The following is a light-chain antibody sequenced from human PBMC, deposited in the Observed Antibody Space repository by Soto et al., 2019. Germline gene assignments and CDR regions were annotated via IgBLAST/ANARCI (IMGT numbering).Light chain of an antibody. CDR2: KAS. CDR3: QQYNSYSRT. J-gene: IGKJ2*01. CDR1: QSISSW. V-gene: IGKV1-5*03. Sequence: DIQMTQSPSTLSASVGDRGTITCRASQSISSWLAWYQQKPGKAPKVLIYKASILQRGVPSRFSGSGSGTEFTLTISSLQPDDFPTYYCQQYNSYSRTFGQGTKLEIK.